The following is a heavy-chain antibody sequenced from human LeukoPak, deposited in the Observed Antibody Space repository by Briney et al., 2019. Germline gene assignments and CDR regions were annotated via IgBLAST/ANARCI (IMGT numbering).Heavy chain of an antibody. V-gene: IGHV4-34*01. CDR3: ARDQYYYDSSAYLFDY. J-gene: IGHJ4*02. CDR2: INHSGST. Sequence: PSETLSLTCAVYGGSFSGYYWSWIRQPPGKGLEWIGEINHSGSTNYNPSLKSRVTMSVDTSKNQFSLKLSSVTAADTAAYYCARDQYYYDSSAYLFDYWGQGTLVTVSS. CDR1: GGSFSGYY. D-gene: IGHD3-22*01.